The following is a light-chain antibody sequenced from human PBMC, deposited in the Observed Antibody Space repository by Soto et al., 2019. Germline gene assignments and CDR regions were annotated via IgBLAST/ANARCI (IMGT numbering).Light chain of an antibody. CDR1: QSVSSN. J-gene: IGKJ5*01. CDR2: GTS. V-gene: IGKV3-20*01. Sequence: EMVMTQSPATLSVSTGERATLSCRASQSVSSNLGWYQQKPGQAPRLLIYGTSSRATGIPDRFSGSGSGTDFTLTISRLEPEDFAVYYCQQYGNSPITFGQGTRLE. CDR3: QQYGNSPIT.